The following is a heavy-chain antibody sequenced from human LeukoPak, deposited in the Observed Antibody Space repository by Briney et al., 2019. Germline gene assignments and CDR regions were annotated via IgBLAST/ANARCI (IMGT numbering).Heavy chain of an antibody. CDR1: GFTFSDYY. J-gene: IGHJ4*02. CDR3: ARDPSLSGSLATVDY. D-gene: IGHD1-26*01. V-gene: IGHV3-11*04. CDR2: ISSSGTTI. Sequence: PGGSLRLSCAASGFTFSDYYMSWIRQAPGKGLEWVSYISSSGTTIYYADSVKGRFTISRDNAKNSLYLQMNSLRAEDTAVYYCARDPSLSGSLATVDYWGQGTLVTVSS.